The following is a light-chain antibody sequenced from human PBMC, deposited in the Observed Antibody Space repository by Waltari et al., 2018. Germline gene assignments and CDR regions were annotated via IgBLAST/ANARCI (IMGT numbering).Light chain of an antibody. J-gene: IGLJ1*01. CDR2: NNS. V-gene: IGLV1-44*01. Sequence: QSILTQPSSVSGTPGQGVTLSCSGSSSNVGTNAVSWYHQLPGEAPKLLIYNNSARRPVVPDRISGSKSGSSASLAISRLQSGDEGDYFCAAWDDTLNLYVFGSGTQVTVL. CDR3: AAWDDTLNLYV. CDR1: SSNVGTNA.